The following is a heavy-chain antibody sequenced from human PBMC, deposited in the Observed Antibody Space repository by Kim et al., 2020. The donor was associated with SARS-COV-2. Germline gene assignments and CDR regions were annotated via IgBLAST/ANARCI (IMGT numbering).Heavy chain of an antibody. Sequence: GGSLRLSCAASGFTFSSYWMSWVRQAPGKGLEWVANIKQDGSEKYYVDSVKGRFTISRDNAKNSLYLQMNNLRAEDTAVYYCARGGYTSSFNYWGQGTLVTVSS. CDR1: GFTFSSYW. CDR3: ARGGYTSSFNY. V-gene: IGHV3-7*03. D-gene: IGHD6-6*01. CDR2: IKQDGSEK. J-gene: IGHJ4*02.